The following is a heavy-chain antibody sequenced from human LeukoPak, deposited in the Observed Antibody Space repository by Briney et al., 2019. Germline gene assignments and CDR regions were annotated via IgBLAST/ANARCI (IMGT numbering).Heavy chain of an antibody. D-gene: IGHD2-2*01. CDR2: ISAYNGNT. J-gene: IGHJ5*02. CDR3: ARVSRTDIVVVPAASRVFDP. CDR1: GYTFTSYG. V-gene: IGHV1-18*01. Sequence: ASVTVSCKASGYTFTSYGISWVRQAPGQGLEWMGWISAYNGNTNYAQKLQGRVTMTTDTSTSTAYMELRSLRSDDTAVYYCARVSRTDIVVVPAASRVFDPWGQGTLVTVSS.